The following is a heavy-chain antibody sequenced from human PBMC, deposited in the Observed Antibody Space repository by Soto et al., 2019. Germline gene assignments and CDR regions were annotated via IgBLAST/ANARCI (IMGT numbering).Heavy chain of an antibody. J-gene: IGHJ4*02. CDR2: VDSAGSGT. CDR3: ATVFEH. CDR1: GITFSGFW. Sequence: VPLVESGGGSVQPGGSPRLSCVASGITFSGFWMHWVRQVPGKGLVWVARVDSAGSGTSYADSVKGRFTISRDNAKNTLSLHMATLLVEDTAVYYCATVFEHWGQGIPVTVSS. V-gene: IGHV3-74*01.